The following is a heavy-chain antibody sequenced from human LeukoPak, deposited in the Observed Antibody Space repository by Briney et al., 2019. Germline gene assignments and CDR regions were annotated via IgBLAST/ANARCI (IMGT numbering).Heavy chain of an antibody. V-gene: IGHV4-39*07. D-gene: IGHD3-10*01. Sequence: SETLSLTCTVSGGSISSSSYYWGWIRQPPGKGLEWIGSIYYSGSTYYNPSLKSRVTISVDTSKNQFSLKLSSVTAADTAVYYCARVGITMVRGPVMGGYYYYYYMDVWGKGTTVTVSS. CDR1: GGSISSSSYY. J-gene: IGHJ6*03. CDR3: ARVGITMVRGPVMGGYYYYYYMDV. CDR2: IYYSGST.